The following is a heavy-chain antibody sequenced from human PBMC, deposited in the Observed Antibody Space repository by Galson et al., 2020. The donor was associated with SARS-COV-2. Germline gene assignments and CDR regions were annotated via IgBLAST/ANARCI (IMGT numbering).Heavy chain of an antibody. J-gene: IGHJ3*02. V-gene: IGHV4-59*11. CDR1: GGTISSHY. Sequence: SETLTLTCTASGGTISSHYWSWIRQPPGKGLEWIGYIYYSGSTNYNPSLKSRVTISVDTSKNQFSLQLSSVTAADTAVYYCASSIDAFDIWGQGTMVTVSS. CDR2: IYYSGST. CDR3: ASSIDAFDI. D-gene: IGHD2-21*01.